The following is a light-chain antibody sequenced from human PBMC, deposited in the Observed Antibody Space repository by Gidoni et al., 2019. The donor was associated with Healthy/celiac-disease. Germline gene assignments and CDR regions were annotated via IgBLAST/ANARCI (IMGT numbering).Light chain of an antibody. V-gene: IGLV1-40*01. J-gene: IGLJ2*01. CDR3: QSSDSSLSGSGV. CDR1: SSNIGAGYD. Sequence: QSVLTQQPAGSGAPGQRVPISCTGSSSNIGAGYDVHWYQQLPGTAPKLLINGNSNRPSGVPPRFSGSNSGTSSSLAITGLHAEDEADYYFQSSDSSLSGSGVFGGGTNLTVL. CDR2: GNS.